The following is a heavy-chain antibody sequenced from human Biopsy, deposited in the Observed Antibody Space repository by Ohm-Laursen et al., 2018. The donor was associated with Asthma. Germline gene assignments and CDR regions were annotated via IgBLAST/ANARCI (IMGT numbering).Heavy chain of an antibody. CDR2: ISYDGNHK. Sequence: SLRLSCTASGFTFSTYGMHWVRQAPGKGLEWVAVISYDGNHKFYEDSVKGRFTISRDNSKNTLYLQMNSLRTEDTAVYYCAKRRGYSGHDNDYWGQGTLVIVS. CDR1: GFTFSTYG. D-gene: IGHD5-12*01. CDR3: AKRRGYSGHDNDY. V-gene: IGHV3-30*18. J-gene: IGHJ4*02.